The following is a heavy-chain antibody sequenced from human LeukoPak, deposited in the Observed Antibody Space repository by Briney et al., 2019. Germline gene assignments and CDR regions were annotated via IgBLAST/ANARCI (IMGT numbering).Heavy chain of an antibody. Sequence: GGSLRLSCAASGFTFSSYAMSWVRQAPGKGLEWVSAISGSGGSTYYADSVKGRFTISRDNSKNTLYLQMNSLRAEDTAVYYCAKKPDFWSGYCSFDYWGQGTLVTVSS. D-gene: IGHD3-3*01. J-gene: IGHJ4*02. V-gene: IGHV3-23*01. CDR2: ISGSGGST. CDR1: GFTFSSYA. CDR3: AKKPDFWSGYCSFDY.